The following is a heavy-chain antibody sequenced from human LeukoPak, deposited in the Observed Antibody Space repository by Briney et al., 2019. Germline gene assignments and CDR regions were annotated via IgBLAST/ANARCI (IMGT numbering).Heavy chain of an antibody. CDR3: ARVGSRYCSGANCYDGF. CDR1: GFAFSSLA. CDR2: ISYDGNNQ. Sequence: GGSLRLSCTVSGFAFSSLAMHWVRQAPGKGLEWVAFISYDGNNQYYADSVKGRFTISRDNSKNTLYLQMNNLRAEDAAIYYCARVGSRYCSGANCYDGFWGQGTLVSVSS. V-gene: IGHV3-30-3*01. J-gene: IGHJ4*02. D-gene: IGHD2-15*01.